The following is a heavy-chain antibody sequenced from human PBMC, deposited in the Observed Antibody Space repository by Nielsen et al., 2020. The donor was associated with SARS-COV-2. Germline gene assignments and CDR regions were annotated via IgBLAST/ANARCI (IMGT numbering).Heavy chain of an antibody. D-gene: IGHD3-22*01. J-gene: IGHJ4*02. CDR1: GYSFTSYW. V-gene: IGHV5-51*01. CDR2: IYPGGSDT. Sequence: KVSCKGSGYSFTSYWIGWVRQMPGKGLEWMGIIYPGGSDTRYSPSFQGQVTISADKSISTAYPQWSSLKASDTAMYYCASWGNSSGYYDHWGQGTLVTVSS. CDR3: ASWGNSSGYYDH.